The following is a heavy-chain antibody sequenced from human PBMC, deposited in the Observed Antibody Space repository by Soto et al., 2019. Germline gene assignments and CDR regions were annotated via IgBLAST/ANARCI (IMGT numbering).Heavy chain of an antibody. J-gene: IGHJ4*02. CDR3: ARGPPFH. CDR2: TYYNGNA. Sequence: PSETLSLTCNVSGGSIDRSNYYWDWLRQPPGKGLEWIGTTYYNGNAYYNPSLRSRVSMSVDTSKNQFSLKLISVTAADTAVYYCARGPPFHWGQGTLVTVSS. V-gene: IGHV4-39*07. CDR1: GGSIDRSNYY. D-gene: IGHD3-16*01.